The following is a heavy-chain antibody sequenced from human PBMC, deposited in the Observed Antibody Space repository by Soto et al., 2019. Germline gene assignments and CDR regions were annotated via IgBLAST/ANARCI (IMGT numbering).Heavy chain of an antibody. J-gene: IGHJ6*01. Sequence: SVKVSCKASGFTFTSSAVQWVRQARGQRLEWIGWIVVGSGNTNYAQKFQERVTITRDMSTSTAYMELSSLRSEDTAVYYCAAGYYYDSSGYYSGYYYYGMDVWGQGTTVTVSS. D-gene: IGHD3-22*01. CDR1: GFTFTSSA. CDR3: AAGYYYDSSGYYSGYYYYGMDV. CDR2: IVVGSGNT. V-gene: IGHV1-58*01.